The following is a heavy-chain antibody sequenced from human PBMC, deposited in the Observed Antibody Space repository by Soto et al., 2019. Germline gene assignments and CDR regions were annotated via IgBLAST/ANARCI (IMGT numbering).Heavy chain of an antibody. J-gene: IGHJ4*02. CDR3: AIDRPPYYDFWSGYDY. CDR2: ISGSGGST. CDR1: WFTFSSYA. Sequence: PGGSLRLGCAATWFTFSSYAIRWGRQAPGKGLEWVSAISGSGGSTYYADSVKGRFTISRDNSKNTLYLQMNSLRAEDTAVYYCAIDRPPYYDFWSGYDYWGQGTLVTVSS. D-gene: IGHD3-3*01. V-gene: IGHV3-23*01.